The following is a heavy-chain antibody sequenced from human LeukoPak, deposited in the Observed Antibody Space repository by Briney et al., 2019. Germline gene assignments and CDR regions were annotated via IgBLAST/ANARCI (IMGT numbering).Heavy chain of an antibody. V-gene: IGHV3-30*02. CDR1: GFTFSNFG. CDR3: ARDKDFWSAFDP. CDR2: IRYDGSNE. D-gene: IGHD3-3*01. J-gene: IGHJ5*02. Sequence: PGGSLRLSCAASGFTFSNFGMHWVRQAPGKGLEWVAFIRYDGSNEYYADSVKGRFTISRDNAKNSLYLQMNSLRAEDTAVYYCARDKDFWSAFDPWGQGTLVTVSS.